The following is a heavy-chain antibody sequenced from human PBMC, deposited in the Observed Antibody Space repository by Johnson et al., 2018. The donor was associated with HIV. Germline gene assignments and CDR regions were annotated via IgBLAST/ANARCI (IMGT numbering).Heavy chain of an antibody. CDR1: GFTFDDYA. CDR2: ISWNSGSI. J-gene: IGHJ3*01. D-gene: IGHD3-22*01. CDR3: ARGDYYDSSGPWVDAFDV. V-gene: IGHV3-9*01. Sequence: VQLVESGGAVVRPGGSLRLSCTASGFTFDDYAMHWVRQAPGKGLEWVSGISWNSGSIGYVNSVKGRFTFSRDNAKNSLYLQMNSLRAEDTAVYYCARGDYYDSSGPWVDAFDVWGQGTMVTVSS.